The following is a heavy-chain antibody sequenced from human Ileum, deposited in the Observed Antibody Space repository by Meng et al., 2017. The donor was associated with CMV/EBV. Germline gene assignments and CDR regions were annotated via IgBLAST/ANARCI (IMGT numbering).Heavy chain of an antibody. D-gene: IGHD3-10*01. V-gene: IGHV3-30*18. Sequence: VASGSTFSCYGMHWFRQAPGKGLEWVASISSDGNFKPYGDSVKGRFTISRDNSKNTVDLQMDSLRAEDSATYYCAKDIRAYGDGDYFWGQGTLVTVSS. CDR2: ISSDGNFK. CDR1: GSTFSCYG. J-gene: IGHJ4*01. CDR3: AKDIRAYGDGDYF.